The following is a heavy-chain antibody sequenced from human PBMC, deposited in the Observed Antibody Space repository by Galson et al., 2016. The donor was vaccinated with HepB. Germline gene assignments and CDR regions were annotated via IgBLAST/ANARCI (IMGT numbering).Heavy chain of an antibody. CDR1: GFTVSNLY. D-gene: IGHD2-2*01. CDR2: IYNSGRT. CDR3: ATQSASTKCYWCFDP. V-gene: IGHV3-53*01. J-gene: IGHJ5*02. Sequence: SLRLSCAASGFTVSNLYMTWVRQAPGKGLEWVALIYNSGRTTYADSMKGRFTISRDNSKNMMFLQMNNLRADDTAVYYCATQSASTKCYWCFDPWGQGTLVTVSS.